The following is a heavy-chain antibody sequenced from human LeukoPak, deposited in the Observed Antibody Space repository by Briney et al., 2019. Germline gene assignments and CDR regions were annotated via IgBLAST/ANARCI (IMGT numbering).Heavy chain of an antibody. CDR2: IYSGGST. CDR3: ARDYGGFTGWDYYNYGMDV. CDR1: GFTVSSNY. Sequence: PGGSLRLSCAASGFTVSSNYMSWVRQAPGKGLEWVSVIYSGGSTYHADSVKGRFTISRDNSKNTLYLQMNSLRAEDTAVYHCARDYGGFTGWDYYNYGMDVWGQGTTVTVSS. D-gene: IGHD6-19*01. J-gene: IGHJ6*02. V-gene: IGHV3-66*01.